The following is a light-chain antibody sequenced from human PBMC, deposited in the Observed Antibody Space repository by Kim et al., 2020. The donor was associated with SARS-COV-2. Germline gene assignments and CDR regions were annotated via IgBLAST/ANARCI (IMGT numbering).Light chain of an antibody. Sequence: QSALSQPASVSGSPGQSITISCTGTSNDVGTYNLVSWYQQHPGKAPKPLIYEVNRRPSAISDRFSGSKSGNTASLTISGHQAEDEADYYCCSYAGISEYFGTWTKVTVL. J-gene: IGLJ1*01. CDR3: CSYAGISEY. V-gene: IGLV2-23*02. CDR2: EVN. CDR1: SNDVGTYNL.